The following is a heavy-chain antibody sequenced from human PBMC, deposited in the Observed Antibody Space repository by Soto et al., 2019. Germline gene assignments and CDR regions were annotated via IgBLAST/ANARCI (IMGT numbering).Heavy chain of an antibody. CDR2: TYYNSAWST. Sequence: SQTLSLTCAISGDSVSNNSATWNWIRQSPSRGLEWLGRTYYNSAWSTDYSDSVKSRITINPDTSKNQFSLQLSSVTPEDTAVYYCARYSCGSSACYDWFDPWGQGTLVTVSS. CDR1: GDSVSNNSAT. CDR3: ARYSCGSSACYDWFDP. J-gene: IGHJ5*02. D-gene: IGHD2-2*01. V-gene: IGHV6-1*01.